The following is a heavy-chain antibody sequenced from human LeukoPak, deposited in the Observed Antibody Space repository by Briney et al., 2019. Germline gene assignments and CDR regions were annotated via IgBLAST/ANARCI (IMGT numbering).Heavy chain of an antibody. Sequence: SETLSLTCTVSGGPIRSYYWSWMRQPPGKGLEWIGNIHYSESTNFNPSLKSRVAIAVDTSKNQFSLSMRSVTAADTAVYYCARVSAAGMESHYGMDVWGQGTTVFVSS. CDR3: ARVSAAGMESHYGMDV. J-gene: IGHJ6*02. D-gene: IGHD6-13*01. V-gene: IGHV4-59*01. CDR1: GGPIRSYY. CDR2: IHYSEST.